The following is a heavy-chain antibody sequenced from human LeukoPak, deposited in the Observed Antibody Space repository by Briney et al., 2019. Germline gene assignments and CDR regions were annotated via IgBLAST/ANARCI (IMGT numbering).Heavy chain of an antibody. CDR2: IYSSGST. Sequence: PSETLSLTCNVSGVSISSSSYYWGWIRQPPGKGLEWIGSIYSSGSTYYNSSLKSRVTISIDTSKNQVSLKMSSVTAADTAVYYCAKSGGYGLIDYWGQGTLVTVSS. D-gene: IGHD6-25*01. V-gene: IGHV4-39*01. CDR3: AKSGGYGLIDY. J-gene: IGHJ4*01. CDR1: GVSISSSSYY.